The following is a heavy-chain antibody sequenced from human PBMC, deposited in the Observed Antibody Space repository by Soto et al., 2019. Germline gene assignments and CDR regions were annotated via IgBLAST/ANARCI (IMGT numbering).Heavy chain of an antibody. CDR3: ATTDLAYCGGDCYWRYLQH. CDR1: GYTFRTYA. Sequence: ASVKVSCKASGYTFRTYAIHWVRQAPGQGLEWMGWINTDNGNTNYSQRFQDRVTITRDTFASTVYMELSRLRSEDTAVYYCATTDLAYCGGDCYWRYLQHWGQGTLVTVSS. CDR2: INTDNGNT. J-gene: IGHJ1*01. V-gene: IGHV1-3*04. D-gene: IGHD2-21*01.